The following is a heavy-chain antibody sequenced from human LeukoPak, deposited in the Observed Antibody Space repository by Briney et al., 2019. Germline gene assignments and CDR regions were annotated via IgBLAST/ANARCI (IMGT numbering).Heavy chain of an antibody. CDR3: ARALGYSSGWYLNYYYYYYMDV. V-gene: IGHV3-53*01. CDR1: GFTVSSNY. Sequence: GGSLRLSCAASGFTVSSNYMSWVRQAPGKGLEWVSVIYSGGSTYYADSVKGRFTISRDNSKNTLYLQMNSLRAEVTAVYYCARALGYSSGWYLNYYYYYYMDVWGKGTTVTVSS. D-gene: IGHD6-19*01. J-gene: IGHJ6*03. CDR2: IYSGGST.